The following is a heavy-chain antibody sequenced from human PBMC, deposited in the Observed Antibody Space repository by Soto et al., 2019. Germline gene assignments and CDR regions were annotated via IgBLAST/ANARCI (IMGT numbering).Heavy chain of an antibody. CDR1: GGSISSYY. D-gene: IGHD2-2*01. V-gene: IGHV4-59*08. J-gene: IGHJ5*02. CDR3: ARVFPPAMRSNWFDP. CDR2: IYYSGST. Sequence: PSETLSLTCTVSGGSISSYYWSWIRQPPGKGLEWIGYIYYSGSTNYNPSLKSRVTISVDTSKNQFSLKLSSVTAADTAVYYCARVFPPAMRSNWFDPWGQGTLVTVSS.